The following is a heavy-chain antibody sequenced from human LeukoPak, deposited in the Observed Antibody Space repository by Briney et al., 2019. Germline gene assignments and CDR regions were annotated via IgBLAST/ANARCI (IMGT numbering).Heavy chain of an antibody. D-gene: IGHD6-19*01. V-gene: IGHV1-8*01. Sequence: ASVKVSCKASGYTFTSYDINWVRQATGQGLEWMGWMNPNSGNTGYAQKFQGRVTMTRNTSISTAYMELSSLRSEDTAVYYCARGGSSGSGYSSGWHPYYGMDVWGQGTTVTVSS. CDR1: GYTFTSYD. J-gene: IGHJ6*02. CDR2: MNPNSGNT. CDR3: ARGGSSGSGYSSGWHPYYGMDV.